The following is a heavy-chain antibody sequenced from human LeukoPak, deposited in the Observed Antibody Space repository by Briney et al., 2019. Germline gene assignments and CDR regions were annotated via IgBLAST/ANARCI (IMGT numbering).Heavy chain of an antibody. D-gene: IGHD4-23*01. CDR1: GGSISSGDYY. V-gene: IGHV4-30-4*01. CDR2: IYYSGST. J-gene: IGHJ4*02. CDR3: ARVPATVACFDY. Sequence: PSETLSLTCTVSGGSISSGDYYWSWIRQPPGKGLEWIGYIYYSGSTYYNPSLKSRVTISVDTSKNQFSLKLSSVTAADTAVYYCARVPATVACFDYWGQGTLVTVSS.